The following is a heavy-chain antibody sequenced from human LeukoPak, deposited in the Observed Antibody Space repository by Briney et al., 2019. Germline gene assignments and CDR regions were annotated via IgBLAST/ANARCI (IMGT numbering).Heavy chain of an antibody. J-gene: IGHJ1*01. Sequence: GGSLRLSCAASGFTFSSYWISWVRQAPGKGLEWVANIKQDGSEKNYVDSVKGRFTVSRDNAKNSLYLQMNSLRAEDTAVYYCARDLMGATHYFQHWGQGTLVTVSS. D-gene: IGHD1-26*01. CDR2: IKQDGSEK. V-gene: IGHV3-7*01. CDR1: GFTFSSYW. CDR3: ARDLMGATHYFQH.